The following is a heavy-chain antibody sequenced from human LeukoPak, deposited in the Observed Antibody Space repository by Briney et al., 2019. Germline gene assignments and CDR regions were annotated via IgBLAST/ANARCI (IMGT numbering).Heavy chain of an antibody. J-gene: IGHJ4*02. D-gene: IGHD5-12*01. V-gene: IGHV1-69*02. Sequence: GASVKVSCKASGGTFSSYTISWVRQAPGQGLEWMGRIIPILGIANYAQKFQGRVTITADKSTSTAYMELSSLRSEDTAVYYCARRGYSGYAQFDYWGQGTLVTVSS. CDR1: GGTFSSYT. CDR3: ARRGYSGYAQFDY. CDR2: IIPILGIA.